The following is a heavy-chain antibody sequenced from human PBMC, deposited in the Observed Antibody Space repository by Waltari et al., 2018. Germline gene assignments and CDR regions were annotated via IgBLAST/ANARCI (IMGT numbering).Heavy chain of an antibody. D-gene: IGHD3-9*01. CDR1: GFTFSHFG. CDR2: IWYDGTKA. V-gene: IGHV3-30*18. Sequence: QVELVQSGGGMVQPGRSLGLSCAGSGFTFSHFGMNWVRQVPGKGLEWVAVIWYDGTKAYYADSVKGRFTVSRDNSKNTLFLDMNSLRPDDSGIYYCAKDQPGYSPVDALDVWGQGTTVTVSS. J-gene: IGHJ3*01. CDR3: AKDQPGYSPVDALDV.